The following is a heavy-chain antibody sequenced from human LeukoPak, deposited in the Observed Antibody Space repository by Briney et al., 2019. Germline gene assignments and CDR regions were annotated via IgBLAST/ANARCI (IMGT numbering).Heavy chain of an antibody. D-gene: IGHD3-16*01. CDR2: ITSSSSTI. V-gene: IGHV3-48*04. Sequence: QPEGSLRLSCAASGFTFSSYSMNWVRQAPGKGLEWVPYITSSSSTIYYADSAKGRFTISRDNSKNTLYLQMNSLRAEDTAVYYCAKDFFPKTSVYYFDSWGQGTLVTVSS. CDR1: GFTFSSYS. CDR3: AKDFFPKTSVYYFDS. J-gene: IGHJ4*02.